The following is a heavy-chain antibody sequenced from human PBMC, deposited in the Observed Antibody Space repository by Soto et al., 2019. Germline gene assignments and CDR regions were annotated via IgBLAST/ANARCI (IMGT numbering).Heavy chain of an antibody. J-gene: IGHJ5*02. CDR1: GFTFSSYA. Sequence: EVQLLESGGGLVQPGGSLRLSCAASGFTFSSYAMSWVRQAPGKGLEWVSAISGSGGSTYYADSVKGRFTISRNNSKNTLYLQINSLSAEDTAVYYCAKVSSSWYVGWFDPWGQGTLVTVSS. CDR3: AKVSSSWYVGWFDP. V-gene: IGHV3-23*01. D-gene: IGHD6-13*01. CDR2: ISGSGGST.